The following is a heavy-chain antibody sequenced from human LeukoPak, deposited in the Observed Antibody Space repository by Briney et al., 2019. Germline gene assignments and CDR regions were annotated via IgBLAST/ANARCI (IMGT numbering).Heavy chain of an antibody. D-gene: IGHD2-15*01. V-gene: IGHV3-73*01. CDR3: VRLGGGDAFDI. CDR2: IGSRANGYTT. Sequence: PGGSLRLSCAASGFTFSGFAMHWVRQPSGKGLEWVGRIGSRANGYTTAYGASFKGRFTISRDDSKRSAFVQMSNLRSEDTAVYYCVRLGGGDAFDIWGPGTRVTVSS. CDR1: GFTFSGFA. J-gene: IGHJ3*02.